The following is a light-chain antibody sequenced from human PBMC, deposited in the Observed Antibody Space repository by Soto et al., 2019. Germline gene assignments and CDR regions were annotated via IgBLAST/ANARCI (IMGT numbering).Light chain of an antibody. Sequence: QSALTQPASVSGSPGQSITISCTGTSSDVGSYDLVSWYQQPPGKAPKLMIYEDTKRPSGISTRFSGSKSGNAASLTISGLQAGDEADYYCCSYAGSGTFVFGTGTKLTVL. J-gene: IGLJ1*01. CDR2: EDT. CDR3: CSYAGSGTFV. V-gene: IGLV2-23*01. CDR1: SSDVGSYDL.